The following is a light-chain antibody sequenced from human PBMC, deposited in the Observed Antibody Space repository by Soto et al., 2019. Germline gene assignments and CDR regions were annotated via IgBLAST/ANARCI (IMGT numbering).Light chain of an antibody. V-gene: IGKV3D-15*01. CDR2: GAS. J-gene: IGKJ5*01. CDR3: QQYNNWPIT. Sequence: TQSPTPLSLSPGERATLSCRASENVRTFVDWYQQKPGQAPRLLIYGASNRATDIPARFSGSGSGTQFTLTISSLQSEDFAVYYCQQYNNWPITFGQGTRLEIK. CDR1: ENVRTF.